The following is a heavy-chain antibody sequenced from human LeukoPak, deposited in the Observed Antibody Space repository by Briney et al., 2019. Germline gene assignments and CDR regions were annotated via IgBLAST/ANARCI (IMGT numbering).Heavy chain of an antibody. CDR3: AREDYGSGSRSFDY. CDR1: GGSISSYY. Sequence: SETLSLTCSVSGGSISSYYWSWIRQPAGKGLEWIGRIYTSGSTNYNPSLKSRVTMSVDTSKNQFSLKLSSVTAADTAVYYCAREDYGSGSRSFDYWGQGTLVTVSS. J-gene: IGHJ4*02. CDR2: IYTSGST. D-gene: IGHD3-10*01. V-gene: IGHV4-4*07.